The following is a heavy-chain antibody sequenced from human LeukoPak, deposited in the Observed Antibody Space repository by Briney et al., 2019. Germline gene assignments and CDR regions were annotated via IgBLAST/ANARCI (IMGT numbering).Heavy chain of an antibody. Sequence: GESLKISCKGSGYSLTSYWIGWVRQMTGKGLEWMGIIYPGDSESRYSPSFQGQVTISADKSITTAYLQWSSLKASDTAMYYCARHRVGYCSGGSCHDFDYWGQGTLVTVSS. V-gene: IGHV5-51*01. J-gene: IGHJ4*02. CDR2: IYPGDSES. CDR3: ARHRVGYCSGGSCHDFDY. CDR1: GYSLTSYW. D-gene: IGHD2-15*01.